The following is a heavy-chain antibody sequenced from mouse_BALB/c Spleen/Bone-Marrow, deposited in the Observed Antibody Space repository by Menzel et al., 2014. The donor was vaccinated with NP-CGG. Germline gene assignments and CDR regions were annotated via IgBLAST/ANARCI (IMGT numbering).Heavy chain of an antibody. CDR1: GFTFSDYY. CDR3: ARQLAYAMDY. Sequence: VESGGGLVQPGGSLKLSCATSGFTFSDYYMYWVRQTPEKRLEWVAYITKGGGSTYYPDIVKGRFTIFRDNAKNTLYLQMSRLKSEDTAMYYCARQLAYAMDYWGQGTSVTVSS. V-gene: IGHV5-12*02. J-gene: IGHJ4*01. CDR2: ITKGGGST. D-gene: IGHD4-1*01.